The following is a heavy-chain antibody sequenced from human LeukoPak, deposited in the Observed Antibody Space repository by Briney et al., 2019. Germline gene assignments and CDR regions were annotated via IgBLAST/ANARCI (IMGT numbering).Heavy chain of an antibody. D-gene: IGHD2-15*01. CDR2: INYCGNPT. Sequence: GGSLRLSCAASGYPFSKYWMHWVRQAPGKALVWVSHINYCGNPTTYADSVKGGFTISRDNAKNTLYLQMNSLRDEDTAVYYCARDKVYCSGGSCHSASGMDVWGTGTTVTVSS. CDR3: ARDKVYCSGGSCHSASGMDV. V-gene: IGHV3-74*01. CDR1: GYPFSKYW. J-gene: IGHJ6*04.